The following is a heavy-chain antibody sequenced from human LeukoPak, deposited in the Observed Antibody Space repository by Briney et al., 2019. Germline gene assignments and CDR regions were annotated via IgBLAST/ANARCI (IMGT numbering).Heavy chain of an antibody. CDR1: GGSISSSTYH. V-gene: IGHV4-39*01. D-gene: IGHD1-26*01. CDR2: IYYNGIT. J-gene: IGHJ1*01. CDR3: ATSWELLT. Sequence: PSQTLSLTCTVSGGSISSSTYHSGWLRQPPGKGLEWIGTIYYNGITYYNPSLKSRVTISVDTSRNQFSLKLSSVTAADTAVYYCATSWELLTWGQGTLVTVSS.